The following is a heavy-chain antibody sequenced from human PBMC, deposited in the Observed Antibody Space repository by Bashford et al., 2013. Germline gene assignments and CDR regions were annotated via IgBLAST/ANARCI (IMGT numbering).Heavy chain of an antibody. CDR3: ARWGTDNSNYNYAMDV. CDR1: GSTLINSA. J-gene: IGHJ6*02. CDR2: VVFATGTT. Sequence: VKVSCKASGSTLINSAVQWVRQARGQRLEWVGWVVFATGTTSYAPKFQERVTITRDMSAGTAYLELNSLKTEDTAVYYCARWGTDNSNYNYAMDVWGQGTTVTVSS. D-gene: IGHD3-16*01. V-gene: IGHV1-58*01.